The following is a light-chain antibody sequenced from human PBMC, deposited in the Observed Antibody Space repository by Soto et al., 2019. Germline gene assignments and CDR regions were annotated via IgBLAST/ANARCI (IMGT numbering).Light chain of an antibody. Sequence: DIVMTQSPESLAVSLGERATINCKSSQSFLYSSNNKNYLAWYQQKPGQPPKLLIYWASTRESGVPERFSGSGSGTDFTLTISSLQAEDVAVYYCQQYYSTLLTFGGGTKVEIK. CDR2: WAS. V-gene: IGKV4-1*01. CDR1: QSFLYSSNNKNY. J-gene: IGKJ4*01. CDR3: QQYYSTLLT.